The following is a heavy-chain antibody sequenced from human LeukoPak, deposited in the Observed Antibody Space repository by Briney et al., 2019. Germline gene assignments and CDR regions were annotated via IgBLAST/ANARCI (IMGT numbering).Heavy chain of an antibody. D-gene: IGHD3-3*01. J-gene: IGHJ6*03. CDR1: GFTFSSYG. CDR3: ARAGTMDFWSALYYFYYMDV. V-gene: IGHV3-30*02. CDR2: IRYDGSNK. Sequence: GGSLRLSCAASGFTFSSYGMHWVRQAPGKGLEWVAFIRYDGSNKYYADSVKGRFTISRDNSKNTLYLQMNTLRAEDTAVYSCARAGTMDFWSALYYFYYMDVWGKGTTVTVSS.